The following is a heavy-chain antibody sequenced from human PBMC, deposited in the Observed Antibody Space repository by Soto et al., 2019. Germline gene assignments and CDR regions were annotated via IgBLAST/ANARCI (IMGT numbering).Heavy chain of an antibody. CDR1: GFTFKSYA. D-gene: IGHD3-3*01. V-gene: IGHV3-23*01. CDR3: LKNADFWRWGMAV. CDR2: ISSSGDGT. Sequence: QPGGSLRLSCAASGFTFKSYAMTWVRQAPGEGLEWVSIISSSGDGTYYVDSVKGRFTISRDNSRNTLNLQMNSLRAEDTAVYYFLKNADFWRWGMAVSGQGSTGTVSS. J-gene: IGHJ6*02.